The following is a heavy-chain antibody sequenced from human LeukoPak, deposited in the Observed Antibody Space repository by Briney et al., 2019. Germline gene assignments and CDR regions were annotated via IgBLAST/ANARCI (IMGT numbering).Heavy chain of an antibody. CDR2: IYSSGST. D-gene: IGHD4-23*01. Sequence: SETLSLTCTVSGGSISSGDYCWGWIRQPPGKGLEWIGYIYSSGSTYYNPSLKSRLTISIDSSRNQFSLKLSSVTAADTAIYYCTRSRVPSDYGGHSWFDPWGQGTLVTVSS. CDR1: GGSISSGDYC. J-gene: IGHJ5*02. V-gene: IGHV4-30-4*01. CDR3: TRSRVPSDYGGHSWFDP.